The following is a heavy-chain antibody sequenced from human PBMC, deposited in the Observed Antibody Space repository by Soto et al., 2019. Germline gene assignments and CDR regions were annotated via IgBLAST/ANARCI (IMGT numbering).Heavy chain of an antibody. D-gene: IGHD3-3*01. CDR1: GGTFSSYA. J-gene: IGHJ4*02. Sequence: QVQLVQSGAEVKKPGSSVKVSCKASGGTFSSYAFSWVRQAPGQGLEWMGGIIPIFGTANYAQKFQGRVTITADDSTSTAYMGLGSLRSEDTAVYYCARVRVRFLEWLGSEGWGQGTLVTVSS. CDR2: IIPIFGTA. V-gene: IGHV1-69*12. CDR3: ARVRVRFLEWLGSEG.